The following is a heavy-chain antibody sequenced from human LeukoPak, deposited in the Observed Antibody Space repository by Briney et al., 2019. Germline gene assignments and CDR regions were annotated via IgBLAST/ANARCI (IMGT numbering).Heavy chain of an antibody. CDR1: GGSVNSGGYY. CDR3: ARSSDYGDYD. CDR2: IYYSGRT. V-gene: IGHV4-31*03. Sequence: SQTLSLTCTVSGGSVNSGGYYWTWIRQHPGKGLEWLGYIYYSGRTYYNPSLKSRITISLDTSKNQFSLNLTTVSAADTAFYFCARSSDYGDYDWGQGTLITVSS. J-gene: IGHJ4*02. D-gene: IGHD4-17*01.